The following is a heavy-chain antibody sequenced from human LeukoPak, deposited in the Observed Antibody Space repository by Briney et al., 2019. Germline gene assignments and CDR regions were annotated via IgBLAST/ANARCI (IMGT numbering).Heavy chain of an antibody. D-gene: IGHD2-2*01. V-gene: IGHV1-69*05. J-gene: IGHJ4*02. CDR2: IIPIFGTA. CDR1: GGTFSSYA. Sequence: ASVKVSCKASGGTFSSYAISWVRQAPGQGLEWMGGIIPIFGTANYAQKLQGRVTITTDESTSTAYMELSSLRSEDTAVYYCARSRVVPAALGAFDYWGQGTLVTVSS. CDR3: ARSRVVPAALGAFDY.